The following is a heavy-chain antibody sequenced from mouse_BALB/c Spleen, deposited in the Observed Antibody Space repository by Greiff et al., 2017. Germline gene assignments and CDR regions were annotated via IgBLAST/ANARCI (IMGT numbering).Heavy chain of an antibody. CDR2: INPGSGGT. D-gene: IGHD2-3*01. CDR1: GYAFTNYL. J-gene: IGHJ1*01. V-gene: IGHV1-54*01. Sequence: VQLQQSGAELVRPGTSVKVSCKASGYAFTNYLIEWVKQRPGQGLEWIGVINPGSGGTNYNEKFKGKATLTADKSSSTAYMQLSSLTSDDSAVYFCAALDGYYWYFDVWGAGTTVTVSS. CDR3: AALDGYYWYFDV.